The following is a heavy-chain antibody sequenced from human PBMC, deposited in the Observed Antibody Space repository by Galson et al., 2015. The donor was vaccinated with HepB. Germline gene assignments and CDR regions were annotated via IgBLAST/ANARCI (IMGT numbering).Heavy chain of an antibody. D-gene: IGHD3-3*01. CDR1: GFTFSSYR. Sequence: SLRLSCAGSGFTFSSYRMSWVRQAPGKGLEWVANINQDGSERYYVDSLKGRFSISRDNAKNSLYLQMNSLRADDTALHYCARMGRRDFWSGYFGFWGQGTLVTVSS. J-gene: IGHJ4*02. CDR3: ARMGRRDFWSGYFGF. V-gene: IGHV3-7*03. CDR2: INQDGSER.